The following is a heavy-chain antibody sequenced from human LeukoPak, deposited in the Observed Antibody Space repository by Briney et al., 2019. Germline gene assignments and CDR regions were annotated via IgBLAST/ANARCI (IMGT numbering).Heavy chain of an antibody. CDR3: ARRPQDYMDV. Sequence: SETLSLTCIVSGGSISRSTYYWGWIRQSPGKGLEWIASINYSGITYYNPSLESRVTISVDTSRSQFSLKLSSVTAADTAVYYCARRPQDYMDVWGRGTTVTVSS. CDR2: INYSGIT. CDR1: GGSISRSTYY. V-gene: IGHV4-39*01. J-gene: IGHJ6*03.